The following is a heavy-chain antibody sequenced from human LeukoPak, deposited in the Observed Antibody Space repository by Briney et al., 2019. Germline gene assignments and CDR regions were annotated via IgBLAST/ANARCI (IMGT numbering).Heavy chain of an antibody. J-gene: IGHJ6*03. CDR3: AREAGWLPYYYIDV. V-gene: IGHV3-30*04. D-gene: IGHD3-22*01. CDR1: GFTFSSYA. CDR2: ISYDGSNK. Sequence: GGSLRLSCAASGFTFSSYAMHWVRQAPGKGLEWVAVISYDGSNKYYADSVKGRFTVSRDNSKNTLYLQMNSLRAEDTAVYYCAREAGWLPYYYIDVWGKGTTVTVSS.